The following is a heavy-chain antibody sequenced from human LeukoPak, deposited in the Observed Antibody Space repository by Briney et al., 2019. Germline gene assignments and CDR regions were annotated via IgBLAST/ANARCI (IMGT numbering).Heavy chain of an antibody. CDR1: GFTFDDYA. J-gene: IGHJ4*02. CDR3: AKGGYYGSGINTGFDY. Sequence: PGGSLRLSCAASGFTFDDYAMHWVRPAPGKGLEWVSLISWDGRNTYYADSVKGRFTVSRDNSKNSLYMQMNSLRAEDTALYYCAKGGYYGSGINTGFDYWGQGTLVTVSS. CDR2: ISWDGRNT. V-gene: IGHV3-43D*03. D-gene: IGHD3-10*01.